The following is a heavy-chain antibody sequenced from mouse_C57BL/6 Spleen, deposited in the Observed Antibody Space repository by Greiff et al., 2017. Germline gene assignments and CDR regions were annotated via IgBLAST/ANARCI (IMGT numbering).Heavy chain of an antibody. Sequence: VQLQQSGAELVKPGASVKVSCKASGYTFTSYWMHWVKQRPGQGLEWIGRIHPSDSDTNYNQQFKGKATLTVDKSSSTAYMQLSSLTSEDSAVFYSEMGGYYDYDGGDAMDYWGQGTSVTVSS. V-gene: IGHV1-74*01. J-gene: IGHJ4*01. D-gene: IGHD2-4*01. CDR2: IHPSDSDT. CDR3: EMGGYYDYDGGDAMDY. CDR1: GYTFTSYW.